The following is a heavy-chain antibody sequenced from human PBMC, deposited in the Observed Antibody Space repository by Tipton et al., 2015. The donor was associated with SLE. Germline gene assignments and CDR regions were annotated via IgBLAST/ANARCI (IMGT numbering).Heavy chain of an antibody. Sequence: LSLTCSASGFTLSSYSMNWVRQAPGKGLEWVPSISSSSSYIYYADSVKGRFTISRDNAKNALYLHKNSLRAEDTAVYYCQGDRGISYYYYGMDVWGQGTTVTVSS. J-gene: IGHJ6*02. CDR3: QGDRGISYYYYGMDV. V-gene: IGHV3-21*03. D-gene: IGHD2/OR15-2a*01. CDR2: ISSSSSYI. CDR1: GFTLSSYS.